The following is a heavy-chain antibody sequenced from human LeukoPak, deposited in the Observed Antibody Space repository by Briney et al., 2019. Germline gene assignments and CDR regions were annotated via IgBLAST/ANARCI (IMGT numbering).Heavy chain of an antibody. CDR3: ARMAMDPAMVTNFFDL. J-gene: IGHJ4*02. CDR1: GYTFTDYY. D-gene: IGHD5-18*01. Sequence: ASVKISCKASGYTFTDYYMYWVRQAPEQGPECMGVIHPSGGGTTYAQKFQGRVTLTKDTATSTVYIELSSLRSDDTAVYYCARMAMDPAMVTNFFDLWGQGTLLIVSA. V-gene: IGHV1-46*01. CDR2: IHPSGGGT.